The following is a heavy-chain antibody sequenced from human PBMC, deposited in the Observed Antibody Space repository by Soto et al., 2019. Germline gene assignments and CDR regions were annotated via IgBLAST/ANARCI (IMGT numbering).Heavy chain of an antibody. J-gene: IGHJ6*03. CDR2: ISWNSGSI. CDR1: GFTFDDYA. V-gene: IGHV3-9*01. CDR3: AKDRLLDYYYYYMDV. Sequence: GGSLRLSCAASGFTFDDYAMHWVRQAPGKGLEWVSGISWNSGSIGYADSVKGRFTISRDNAKNSLYRQMNSLRAEDTALYYCAKDRLLDYYYYYMDVWGKGTTVTVSS.